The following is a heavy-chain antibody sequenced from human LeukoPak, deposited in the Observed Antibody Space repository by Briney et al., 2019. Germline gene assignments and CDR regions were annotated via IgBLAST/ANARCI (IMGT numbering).Heavy chain of an antibody. CDR3: ERDRCSSTSCFIDY. J-gene: IGHJ4*02. D-gene: IGHD2-2*01. CDR2: IKQDGSVK. Sequence: PGGSLRLSCAVSGFTFSNYWMSWVRQAPGKGLEWVANIKQDGSVKYYVDSVKGRFTISRDNAKNSLYLQMNSLRAEDRAVYYCERDRCSSTSCFIDYWGQGTLVTVSS. CDR1: GFTFSNYW. V-gene: IGHV3-7*04.